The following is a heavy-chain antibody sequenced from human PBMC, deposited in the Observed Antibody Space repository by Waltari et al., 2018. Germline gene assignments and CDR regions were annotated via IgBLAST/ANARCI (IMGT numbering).Heavy chain of an antibody. CDR1: GGSISSYY. CDR2: IYYSGST. CDR3: ARDLRAVAGIGPTGY. J-gene: IGHJ4*02. Sequence: QVQLQASGPGLVKPSETLSLTCTVSGGSISSYYWSWIRQPPGKGLEWIGYIYYSGSTNYNPSLKSRVTISVDTSKNQFSLKLSSVTAADTAVYYCARDLRAVAGIGPTGYWGQGTLVTVYS. D-gene: IGHD6-19*01. V-gene: IGHV4-59*01.